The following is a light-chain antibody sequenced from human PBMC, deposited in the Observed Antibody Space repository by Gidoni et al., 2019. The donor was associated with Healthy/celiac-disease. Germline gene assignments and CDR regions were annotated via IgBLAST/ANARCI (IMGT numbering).Light chain of an antibody. CDR2: KAS. V-gene: IGKV1-5*03. Sequence: DIQMTQSPSTLSASVGDRVTITCRASQSISSRLAWYQQKPGKAPKLLIYKASSLERGVPSRCRGGRSGTKVTLTISSLQPDDFATYYCQQYNSYPPWTFGHGTKVDIK. J-gene: IGKJ1*01. CDR3: QQYNSYPPWT. CDR1: QSISSR.